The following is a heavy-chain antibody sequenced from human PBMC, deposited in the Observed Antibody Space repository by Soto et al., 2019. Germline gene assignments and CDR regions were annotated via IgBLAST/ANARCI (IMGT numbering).Heavy chain of an antibody. J-gene: IGHJ4*02. D-gene: IGHD2-15*01. CDR3: ARSIGGSSYYPPDY. Sequence: QVQLVESGGGVVQPGGSLRLSCADSGFTFSGYGMHWVRQSPGEGLEWVAILANDGSYQYYAESVKGRFTISRDNSKNTLYLQMDSLRPEDTAVYCSARSIGGSSYYPPDYWGQGTLVTVSS. CDR2: LANDGSYQ. V-gene: IGHV3-30*03. CDR1: GFTFSGYG.